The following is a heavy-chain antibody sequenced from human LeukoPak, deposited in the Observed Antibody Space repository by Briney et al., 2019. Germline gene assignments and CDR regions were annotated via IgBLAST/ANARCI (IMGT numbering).Heavy chain of an antibody. CDR2: IKQDGSEK. Sequence: GGSLRLSCAASGFTFSSYWMSWVRQALGKGLEWVANIKQDGSEKYYVESVKGRFTISRDNAKNSLYLQMNSLRAEDTAVYYCGRSIAPTSWCHWFDPWGQGTLVTVSS. J-gene: IGHJ5*02. V-gene: IGHV3-7*01. D-gene: IGHD6-6*01. CDR3: GRSIAPTSWCHWFDP. CDR1: GFTFSSYW.